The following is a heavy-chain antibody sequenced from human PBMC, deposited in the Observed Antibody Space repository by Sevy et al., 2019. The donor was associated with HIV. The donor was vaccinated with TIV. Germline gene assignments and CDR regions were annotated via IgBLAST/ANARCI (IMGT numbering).Heavy chain of an antibody. D-gene: IGHD2-2*01. V-gene: IGHV4-34*01. CDR3: ARAPPVVVVPGAPSWFDP. CDR1: GGSFSGYY. Sequence: SETLSLTCAVYGGSFSGYYWNWIRQTPGKGLEWIGEINRSGSTNCNPSLKSRVTISVDTSKNQFSLRLYSVTAADTAVYDCARAPPVVVVPGAPSWFDPWGQGTLVTVSS. CDR2: INRSGST. J-gene: IGHJ5*02.